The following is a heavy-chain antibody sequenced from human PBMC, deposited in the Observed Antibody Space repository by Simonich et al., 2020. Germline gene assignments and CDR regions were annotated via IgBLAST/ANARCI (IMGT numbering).Heavy chain of an antibody. CDR3: ARGRLTGDKGAFDI. V-gene: IGHV1-2*02. D-gene: IGHD7-27*01. Sequence: QVQLVQSGAEVKKPGASVKVSCKASGYTFTGYYMHWVRQAPGQGLEWMGWSNPNSGGTNDEQKFQGRVTRTRDTSISTAYMELSRLRSDDTAVYYCARGRLTGDKGAFDIWGQGTMVTVSS. CDR1: GYTFTGYY. J-gene: IGHJ3*02. CDR2: SNPNSGGT.